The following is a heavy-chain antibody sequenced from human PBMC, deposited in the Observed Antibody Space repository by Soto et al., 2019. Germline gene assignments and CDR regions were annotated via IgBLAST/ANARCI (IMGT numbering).Heavy chain of an antibody. CDR2: INPSGGST. J-gene: IGHJ6*02. Sequence: SVKVSGKAPGYTFTSYYMHWVRQAPVQGLEWMGIINPSGGSTSYAQKFQGRVTMTRDTSTSTVYMELSSLRSEDTAVYYCARGGTIFGVVIEYYYYYGMDVWGQGTTVTVSS. D-gene: IGHD3-3*01. V-gene: IGHV1-46*01. CDR1: GYTFTSYY. CDR3: ARGGTIFGVVIEYYYYYGMDV.